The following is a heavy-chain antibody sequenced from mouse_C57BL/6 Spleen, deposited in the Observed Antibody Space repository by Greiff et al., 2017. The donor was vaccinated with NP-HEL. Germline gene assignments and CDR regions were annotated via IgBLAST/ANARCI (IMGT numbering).Heavy chain of an antibody. D-gene: IGHD2-1*01. CDR1: GFTFSSYA. J-gene: IGHJ4*01. CDR2: ISDGGSYT. CDR3: AREGYYGNYVYAMDY. Sequence: EVKLVESGGGLVKPGGSLKLSCAASGFTFSSYAMSWVRQTPEKRLEWVATISDGGSYTYYPDNVKGRFTISRDNAKNNQYLQMSHLKSEDTAMYYCAREGYYGNYVYAMDYWGQGTSVTVSS. V-gene: IGHV5-4*01.